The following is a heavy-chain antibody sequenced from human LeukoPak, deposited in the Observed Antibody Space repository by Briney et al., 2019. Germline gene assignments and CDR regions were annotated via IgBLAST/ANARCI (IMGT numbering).Heavy chain of an antibody. CDR1: GGSISSGGYS. D-gene: IGHD4-17*01. J-gene: IGHJ3*02. CDR2: IYHSGST. Sequence: SQTLSFTCAVSGGSISSGGYSWSWIRQPPGKGLEWIGYIYHSGSTYYNPSLKSRVTISVDRSKNQFSLKLSSVTAADTAVYYCARGKMTTVTGEAFDIWGQGTMVTVSS. CDR3: ARGKMTTVTGEAFDI. V-gene: IGHV4-30-2*01.